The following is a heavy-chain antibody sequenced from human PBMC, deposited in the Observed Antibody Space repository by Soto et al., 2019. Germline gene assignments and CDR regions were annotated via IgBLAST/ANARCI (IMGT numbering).Heavy chain of an antibody. Sequence: NPSETLSLTCAVSGGSISSYYWSWIRQPPGKGLEWIGYIYYSGSTNYNPSLKSRVTISVDTSKNQFSLKLSSVTAADTAVYYCARGRENYYGSGSSYYGMDVWGQGTTVTVSS. CDR2: IYYSGST. D-gene: IGHD3-10*01. CDR3: ARGRENYYGSGSSYYGMDV. V-gene: IGHV4-59*01. CDR1: GGSISSYY. J-gene: IGHJ6*02.